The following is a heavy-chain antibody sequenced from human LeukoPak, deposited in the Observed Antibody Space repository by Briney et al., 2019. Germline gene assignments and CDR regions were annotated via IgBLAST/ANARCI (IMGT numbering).Heavy chain of an antibody. CDR1: GYTFTSYG. D-gene: IGHD2-2*02. CDR3: ARDQCPGSGTSCYIAY. Sequence: ASVKVSCKASGYTFTSYGISWVRQAPGQGLEWMGWISAYNGNTNYAQKLQGRVTMTTDTSTSTAYMELRSLRSDDTAVYYCARDQCPGSGTSCYIAYWGQGTLVTVSS. CDR2: ISAYNGNT. J-gene: IGHJ4*02. V-gene: IGHV1-18*01.